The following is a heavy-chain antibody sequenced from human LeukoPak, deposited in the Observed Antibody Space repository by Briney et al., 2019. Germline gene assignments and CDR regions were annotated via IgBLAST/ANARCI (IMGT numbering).Heavy chain of an antibody. CDR1: GGSISSYY. CDR2: IYTSGST. J-gene: IGHJ4*02. CDR3: AREVDLITFGGVIVYYFDY. D-gene: IGHD3-16*02. V-gene: IGHV4-4*07. Sequence: PSETLSLTCTVSGGSISSYYWSWIRQPAGKGLEWIGRIYTSGSTNYNPSLKSRVTMSVDTSKNQFSLKLSSVTAADTAVYYCAREVDLITFGGVIVYYFDYWGQGTLVTVSS.